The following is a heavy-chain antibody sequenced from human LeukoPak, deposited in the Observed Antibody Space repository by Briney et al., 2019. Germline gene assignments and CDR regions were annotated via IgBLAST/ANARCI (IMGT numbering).Heavy chain of an antibody. CDR3: ARGYCSGGSCYVNWFDP. CDR1: GGSFSGHY. J-gene: IGHJ5*02. D-gene: IGHD2-15*01. CDR2: INHSGRT. V-gene: IGHV4-34*01. Sequence: PSETLSLTCAVYGGSFSGHYWSWIRQPPGKGLEWIGEINHSGRTNYNPSLKSRVTISVDTSKNQFSLKLNSVTAADTAVYYCARGYCSGGSCYVNWFDPWGQGTLVTVSS.